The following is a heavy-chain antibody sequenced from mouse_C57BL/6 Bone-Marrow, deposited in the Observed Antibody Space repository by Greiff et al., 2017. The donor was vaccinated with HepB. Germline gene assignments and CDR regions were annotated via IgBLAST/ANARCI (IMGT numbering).Heavy chain of an antibody. Sequence: HVQLQQPGAELVKPGASVKLSCKASGYTFTSYWMHWVKQRPGQGLEWIGMIHPNSGSTNYNEKFKSKATLTVDKSSSTAYMQLSSLTSEDSAVYYCARAARVVYFDYWGQGTTLTVSS. J-gene: IGHJ2*01. CDR3: ARAARVVYFDY. V-gene: IGHV1-64*01. CDR2: IHPNSGST. CDR1: GYTFTSYW. D-gene: IGHD6-1*01.